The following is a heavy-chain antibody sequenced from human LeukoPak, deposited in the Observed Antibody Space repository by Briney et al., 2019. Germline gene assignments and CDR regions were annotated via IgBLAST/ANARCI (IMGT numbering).Heavy chain of an antibody. D-gene: IGHD4-17*01. CDR1: GFIVSSNY. Sequence: GGSLRLSCAASGFIVSSNYMSWVRQAPGKGLEWVSIIYSGGSTYYADSVKGRFTISRNNSKNTLYLQMNSLRAEDTAVYYCARHLSGDDIWGQGTMVTVSS. CDR3: ARHLSGDDI. J-gene: IGHJ3*02. CDR2: IYSGGST. V-gene: IGHV3-53*01.